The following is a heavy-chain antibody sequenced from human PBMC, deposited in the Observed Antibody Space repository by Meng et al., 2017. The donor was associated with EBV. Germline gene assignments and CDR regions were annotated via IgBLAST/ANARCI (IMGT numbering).Heavy chain of an antibody. CDR1: GESISSSSYY. CDR2: IYYSGST. D-gene: IGHD6-13*01. J-gene: IGHJ1*01. Sequence: QVQLQESGPGLVKPSESLSPTCTLSGESISSSSYYWGWIRQPPGKGLEWIGNIYYSGSTYYNPSLPSLKSRVTISLDTSKNQFSLRLTSVTAADTAVYYCARDCFSSGWCPYFQSWGQGILVTVAS. V-gene: IGHV4-39*07. CDR3: ARDCFSSGWCPYFQS.